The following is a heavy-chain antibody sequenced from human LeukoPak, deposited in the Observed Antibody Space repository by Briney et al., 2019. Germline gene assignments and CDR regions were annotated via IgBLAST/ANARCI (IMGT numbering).Heavy chain of an antibody. Sequence: GESLKISCKGSGYSFTSYWIGWVRQMPGKGLEWMGIIYPGDSDTRYSPSFQGQVTISADKSISTAYLQWSSLKASDTAMDYCARHAAARPANDAFDICGQRTMVTVSS. CDR3: ARHAAARPANDAFDI. CDR2: IYPGDSDT. J-gene: IGHJ3*02. CDR1: GYSFTSYW. D-gene: IGHD6-6*01. V-gene: IGHV5-51*01.